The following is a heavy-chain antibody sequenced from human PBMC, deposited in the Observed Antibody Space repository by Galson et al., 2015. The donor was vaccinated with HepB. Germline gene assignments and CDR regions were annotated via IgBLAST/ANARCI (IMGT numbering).Heavy chain of an antibody. V-gene: IGHV1-46*01. CDR2: ISPSDGAV. Sequence: SVKVSCKATGYTFTTYNIRWVRQAPGQGLEWMGRISPSDGAVHYAQEFQGRVTMTRDTSTSTVYMDLSSLASEDTAVYYCAREKFFTYYFDYWGQGTLVTVSS. D-gene: IGHD3-3*01. CDR1: GYTFTTYN. CDR3: AREKFFTYYFDY. J-gene: IGHJ4*02.